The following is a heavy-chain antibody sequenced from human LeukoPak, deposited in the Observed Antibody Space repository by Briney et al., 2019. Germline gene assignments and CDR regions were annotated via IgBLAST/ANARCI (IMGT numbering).Heavy chain of an antibody. J-gene: IGHJ4*02. Sequence: PSETLSLTCTVSGGSISSGGYYWSWIRQPPGKGLEWIGYIYHSGSTYYNPSLKSRVTISLDTSKNQFSLNLSSVTAADTAVYYCAKDSSTWGNLAGHFDSWGQGTLVTVSS. V-gene: IGHV4-30-2*01. CDR1: GGSISSGGYY. CDR3: AKDSSTWGNLAGHFDS. CDR2: IYHSGST. D-gene: IGHD6-13*01.